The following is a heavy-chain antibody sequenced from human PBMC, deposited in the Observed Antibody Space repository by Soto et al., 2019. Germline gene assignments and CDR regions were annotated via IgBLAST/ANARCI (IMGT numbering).Heavy chain of an antibody. CDR1: GFTFSTFD. V-gene: IGHV3-23*01. Sequence: EVQLLESGGGLVQPGGSLRLSCAASGFTFSTFDMTWVRQPPGKGLEWVSLIRGSSGSTYYADSVKGRFTISKDISKNTLYLQMISLRAEDTALYFCVKGAWLDYWGQGNMVTVSS. CDR3: VKGAWLDY. J-gene: IGHJ4*02. CDR2: IRGSSGST.